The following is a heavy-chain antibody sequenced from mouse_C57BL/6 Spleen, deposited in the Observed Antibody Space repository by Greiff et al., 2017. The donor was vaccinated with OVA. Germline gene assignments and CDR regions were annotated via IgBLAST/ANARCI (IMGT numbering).Heavy chain of an antibody. CDR3: AMGEYYCFDY. V-gene: IGHV5-17*01. CDR2: ISSGSSTI. J-gene: IGHJ2*01. Sequence: VQLKESGGGLVKPGGSLKLSCAASGFTFSDYGMHWVRQAPEKGLEWVAYISSGSSTIYYADTVKGRFTISRDNAKNTLFLQMTSLRSEDTAMYYCAMGEYYCFDYWGQGTTLTVSS. CDR1: GFTFSDYG. D-gene: IGHD1-1*02.